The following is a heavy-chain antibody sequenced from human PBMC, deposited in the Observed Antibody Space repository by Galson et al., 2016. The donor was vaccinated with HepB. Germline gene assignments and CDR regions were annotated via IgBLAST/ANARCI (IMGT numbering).Heavy chain of an antibody. CDR3: AKVLRQYSYGYSGWYFDL. Sequence: SLRLSCAASGFIFNNFGMHWVRQAPGKGLEWVAVISPDGSKIYYADSVKGRFTISRDNSKSTLFLQMNSLRADDTAMYYCAKVLRQYSYGYSGWYFDLWGRGTLVTVSS. D-gene: IGHD5-18*01. CDR2: ISPDGSKI. V-gene: IGHV3-30*18. CDR1: GFIFNNFG. J-gene: IGHJ2*01.